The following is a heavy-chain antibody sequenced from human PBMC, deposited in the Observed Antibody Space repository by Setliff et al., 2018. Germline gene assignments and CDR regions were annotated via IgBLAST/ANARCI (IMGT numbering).Heavy chain of an antibody. CDR3: ARRAVAVVSGMGV. D-gene: IGHD6-19*01. V-gene: IGHV4-34*01. J-gene: IGHJ6*02. Sequence: SETLSLTCAVYGGSFSGYYWSWIRQPPGKGLEWIGEINHSGSTNYNPSLKSRVTISVDTSKYQFSLKLSSVTAADTAVYYCARRAVAVVSGMGVWGQGTTVTVSS. CDR2: INHSGST. CDR1: GGSFSGYY.